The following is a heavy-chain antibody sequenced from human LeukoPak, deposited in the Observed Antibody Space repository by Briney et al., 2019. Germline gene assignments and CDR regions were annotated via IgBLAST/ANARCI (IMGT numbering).Heavy chain of an antibody. V-gene: IGHV4-59*01. Sequence: SETLSLTCTVSGGSISSYYWSWIRQPPGKGLEWIGYIYYSGSTNYNPSLKSRVTISVDTSKNQFSLKLSSVTAADTAVYYCARHSYGYKPFDYWGQGTLVTVSS. CDR1: GGSISSYY. D-gene: IGHD5-18*01. J-gene: IGHJ4*02. CDR2: IYYSGST. CDR3: ARHSYGYKPFDY.